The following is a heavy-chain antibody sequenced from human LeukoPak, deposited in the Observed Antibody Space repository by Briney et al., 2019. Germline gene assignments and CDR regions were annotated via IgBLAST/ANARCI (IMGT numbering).Heavy chain of an antibody. Sequence: ASVKVSCKASGYTFTDYYVHWARQAPGQGLKWMGWINPNSGSTNYAQKFQGRVTMTRDTSISTAYMELSGLRSDDTAVYYCARASGNTVTTPNWFDPWGQGTLVTVS. D-gene: IGHD4-17*01. V-gene: IGHV1-2*02. CDR3: ARASGNTVTTPNWFDP. CDR2: INPNSGST. J-gene: IGHJ5*02. CDR1: GYTFTDYY.